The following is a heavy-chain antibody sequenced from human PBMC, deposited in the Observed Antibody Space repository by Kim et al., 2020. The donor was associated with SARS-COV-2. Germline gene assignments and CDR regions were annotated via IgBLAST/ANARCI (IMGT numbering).Heavy chain of an antibody. V-gene: IGHV3-30-3*01. D-gene: IGHD2-2*01. J-gene: IGHJ4*02. CDR1: GFTFSSYA. Sequence: GGSLRLSCAASGFTFSSYAMHWVRQAPGKGLEWVAVISDDGSNKYYADSVKGRFTISRDNSKNTLYLQMNSLRAEDTAVYYCARDVFVVVPAALLPDELPGDYWGQGTLVTVSS. CDR3: ARDVFVVVPAALLPDELPGDY. CDR2: ISDDGSNK.